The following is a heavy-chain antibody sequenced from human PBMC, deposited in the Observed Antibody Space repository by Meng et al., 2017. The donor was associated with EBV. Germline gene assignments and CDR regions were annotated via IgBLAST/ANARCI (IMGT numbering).Heavy chain of an antibody. CDR3: ACRGDRTDY. CDR2: ISAYNGNT. Sequence: QLRWVKSGVGVKKPGASVKVSCKASGYTFTSYGIRWVRQAPGQGLEWMGWISAYNGNTNYAQKLQGRVTMTTDTSTSTAYMELRSLRSDNTAVYYCACRGDRTDYWGQGTLVTVSS. CDR1: GYTFTSYG. D-gene: IGHD2-21*02. J-gene: IGHJ4*02. V-gene: IGHV1-18*01.